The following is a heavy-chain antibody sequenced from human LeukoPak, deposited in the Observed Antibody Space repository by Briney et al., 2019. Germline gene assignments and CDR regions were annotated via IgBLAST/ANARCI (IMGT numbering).Heavy chain of an antibody. CDR2: IYSGGST. Sequence: GGSLRLSCAASGFTVSSNYMSWVRQAPGKGLEWVSVIYSGGSTYYADSVKGRFTISRDNSKNTLYLQMNSLRAEDTAVYYCARGGAVVAAADFDYWGQGTLVTVSS. CDR1: GFTVSSNY. J-gene: IGHJ4*02. D-gene: IGHD2-15*01. V-gene: IGHV3-66*01. CDR3: ARGGAVVAAADFDY.